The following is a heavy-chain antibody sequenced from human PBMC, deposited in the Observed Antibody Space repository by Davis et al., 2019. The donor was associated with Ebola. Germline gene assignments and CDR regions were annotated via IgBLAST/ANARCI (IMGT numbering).Heavy chain of an antibody. V-gene: IGHV3-30*14. CDR1: GFTFSSYA. CDR2: ISYDGSNK. Sequence: GESLKISCAASGFTFSSYAMHWVRQAPGKGLEWVAVISYDGSNKYYADSVEGRFTISRDNSKNTLYLQMGSLRAEDMAVYYCARAPGYGDYYFYGMDVWGQGTTVTVSS. CDR3: ARAPGYGDYYFYGMDV. D-gene: IGHD4-17*01. J-gene: IGHJ6*02.